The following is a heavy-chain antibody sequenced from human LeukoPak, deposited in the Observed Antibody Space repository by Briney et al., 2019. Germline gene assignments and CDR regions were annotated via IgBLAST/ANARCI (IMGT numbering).Heavy chain of an antibody. Sequence: SETLSLTCTVSGYSMSSGYYWGWIRQPPERGQEWNGSMYHTGSTYYNPSLKSRVTISVDTSKNQFSLKLSSVTAADTAVYYCARDQWGGSGSYRHDYWGQGTLVTVSS. CDR3: ARDQWGGSGSYRHDY. CDR2: MYHTGST. V-gene: IGHV4-38-2*02. J-gene: IGHJ4*02. D-gene: IGHD3-10*01. CDR1: GYSMSSGYY.